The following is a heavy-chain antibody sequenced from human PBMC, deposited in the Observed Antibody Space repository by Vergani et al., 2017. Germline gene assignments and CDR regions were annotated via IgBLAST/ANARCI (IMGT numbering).Heavy chain of an antibody. J-gene: IGHJ5*02. CDR3: ARGGRGMVTRWFDP. V-gene: IGHV4-34*01. CDR2: INHSGST. Sequence: QVQLQQWGAGLLKPSETLSLTCAVYGGSFSGYYWSWIRQPPGKGLEWSGEINHSGSTNYNPSLKSRVTISVDTSKNQFSLKLDSVTAADTGVYYCARGGRGMVTRWFDPWGQGTLVTVSS. D-gene: IGHD5-18*01. CDR1: GGSFSGYY.